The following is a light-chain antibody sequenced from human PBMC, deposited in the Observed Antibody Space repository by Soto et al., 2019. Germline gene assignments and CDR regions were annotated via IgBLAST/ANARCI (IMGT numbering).Light chain of an antibody. V-gene: IGKV3-20*01. CDR1: QSVSGTY. Sequence: EVVLTQSPGTLSLSPGERATLSCSASQSVSGTYLTWYQQKPVQAPRRRIFGASRGASGTPDRFSGSGSGTDFTLTISRLESAEFAVYYCQQYDTSSYTFGQGTKLQI. CDR3: QQYDTSSYT. CDR2: GAS. J-gene: IGKJ2*01.